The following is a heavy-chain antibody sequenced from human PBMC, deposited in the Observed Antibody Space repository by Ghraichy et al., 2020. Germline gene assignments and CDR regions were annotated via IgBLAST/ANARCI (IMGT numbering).Heavy chain of an antibody. CDR3: ARERPGCSGGSCYSDWFDP. CDR2: ISSSSSTI. D-gene: IGHD2-15*01. CDR1: GFTFSSYS. Sequence: GGSLRLSCAASGFTFSSYSMNWVRQAPGKGLEWVSYISSSSSTIYYADSVKGRFTISRDNAKNSLYLQMNSLRDEDTAVYYCARERPGCSGGSCYSDWFDPWGQGTLVTVSS. J-gene: IGHJ5*02. V-gene: IGHV3-48*02.